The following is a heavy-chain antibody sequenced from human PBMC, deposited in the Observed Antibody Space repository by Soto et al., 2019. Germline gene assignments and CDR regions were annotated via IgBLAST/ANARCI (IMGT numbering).Heavy chain of an antibody. D-gene: IGHD2-2*01. CDR3: ARPRGTITWAYYFDY. V-gene: IGHV4-39*01. J-gene: IGHJ4*02. CDR2: IYNSGST. CDR1: GGSISSSSYY. Sequence: QLQLQESGPGLVKPSETLSLTCTVSGGSISSSSYYWGWIRQSPGKGLEWIGTIYNSGSTYYNSSLKSRVTISVDTPKNQFSLKLSSVTAADTAVYYCARPRGTITWAYYFDYWGQGTLVTVSS.